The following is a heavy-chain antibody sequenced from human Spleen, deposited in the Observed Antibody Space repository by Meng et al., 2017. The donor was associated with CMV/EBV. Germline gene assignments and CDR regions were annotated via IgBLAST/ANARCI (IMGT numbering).Heavy chain of an antibody. CDR1: GYTFTSYG. V-gene: IGHV1-18*01. D-gene: IGHD2-2*01. CDR3: ARDPHFVVVPAAYYYYYGMDV. J-gene: IGHJ6*02. Sequence: ASVKVSCKASGYTFTSYGISWVRQAPGQGLEWMGWISAYNGNTNYAQKLQGRVTMTTETSTSTAYMELRSMRSDDTAVYYCARDPHFVVVPAAYYYYYGMDVWGQGTTVTVSS. CDR2: ISAYNGNT.